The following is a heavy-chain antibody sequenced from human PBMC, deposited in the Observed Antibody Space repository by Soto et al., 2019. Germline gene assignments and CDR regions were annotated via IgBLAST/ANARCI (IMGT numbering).Heavy chain of an antibody. V-gene: IGHV1-8*01. Sequence: QVQLVQSGAEVKKPGASVKVSCKASGYTFTSYDINWVRQATGQGLEWMGWMNPNSGNTGYAQKFQGRVTMTRNTSISTAYMDLSSLRSEDTAVYYCARGKSYDFWSGYYLNWFDPWGQGSLVTVSS. CDR3: ARGKSYDFWSGYYLNWFDP. J-gene: IGHJ5*02. CDR1: GYTFTSYD. CDR2: MNPNSGNT. D-gene: IGHD3-3*01.